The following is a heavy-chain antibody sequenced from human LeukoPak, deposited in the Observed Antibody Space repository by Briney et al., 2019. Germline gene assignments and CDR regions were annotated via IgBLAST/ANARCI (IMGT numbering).Heavy chain of an antibody. CDR3: AREQLGHFDY. CDR2: INPSGGST. V-gene: IGHV1-46*01. Sequence: ASAKVSSTASGYTFTIYYMHWGRHAPRPGLGWRGIINPSGGSTSYAQKFQGRVTMNRDTSTSTVYMQLSSLRSEDTAVYYCAREQLGHFDYRGQGTLVTVSS. J-gene: IGHJ4*02. CDR1: GYTFTIYY. D-gene: IGHD6-6*01.